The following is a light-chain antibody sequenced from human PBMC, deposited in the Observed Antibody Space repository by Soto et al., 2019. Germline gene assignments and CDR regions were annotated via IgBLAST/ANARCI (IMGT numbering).Light chain of an antibody. CDR2: GAS. V-gene: IGKV3-20*01. CDR1: QSVSSSY. Sequence: EIVLTQSPGTLSLSPGERATLSCRASQSVSSSYLAWYQQKPGQAPRLLIYGASSRATGIPDRFSGSGSGTDFTLTISSLEPEDFAVNYCQQYGSSLRTFGQGTKVGIK. CDR3: QQYGSSLRT. J-gene: IGKJ1*01.